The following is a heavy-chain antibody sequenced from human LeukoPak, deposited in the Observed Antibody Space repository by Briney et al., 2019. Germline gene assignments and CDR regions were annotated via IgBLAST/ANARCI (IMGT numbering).Heavy chain of an antibody. J-gene: IGHJ4*02. CDR3: ATDPNEPIWA. V-gene: IGHV1-8*01. D-gene: IGHD7-27*01. CDR2: MNLNSGNT. CDR1: GYTFTSYD. Sequence: ASVKVSCKASGYTFTSYDINWVRQATAQGLEWMGLMNLNSGNTGYAQKFQGRVTMTKDISTDTAYMELSSLRSEDTAVYYCATDPNEPIWAWGQGTLVIVSS.